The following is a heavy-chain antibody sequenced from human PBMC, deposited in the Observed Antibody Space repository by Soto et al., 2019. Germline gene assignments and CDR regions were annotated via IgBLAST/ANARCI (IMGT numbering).Heavy chain of an antibody. CDR1: GFTFSSYA. V-gene: IGHV3-23*01. J-gene: IGHJ4*02. D-gene: IGHD3-22*01. CDR3: AALIVVVMYPDY. Sequence: GGSLRPSCAASGFTFSSYAMSWVRQAPGKGLEWVSAISGSGGRTYYADSVKGRFTISRDNSKNTLYLQMNSLRAEDTAVYYCAALIVVVMYPDYWGQGTLVTVSS. CDR2: ISGSGGRT.